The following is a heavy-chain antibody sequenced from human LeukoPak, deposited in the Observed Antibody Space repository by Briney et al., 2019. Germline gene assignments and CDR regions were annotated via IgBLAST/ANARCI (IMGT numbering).Heavy chain of an antibody. CDR3: ARANRRITIFGVVTDNWFDP. V-gene: IGHV3-21*01. CDR2: ISSSSSYI. Sequence: KPGGSLRLSCAASGFTFSSYSMNWVRQAPGKGLEWVSSISSSSSYIYYADSVKGRFTISRDNAKNSLYLQMNSLRAEDTAVYYCARANRRITIFGVVTDNWFDPWGQGTLVTVSS. J-gene: IGHJ5*02. CDR1: GFTFSSYS. D-gene: IGHD3-3*01.